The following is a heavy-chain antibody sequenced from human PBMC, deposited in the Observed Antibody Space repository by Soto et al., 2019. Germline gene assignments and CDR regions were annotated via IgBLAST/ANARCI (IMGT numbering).Heavy chain of an antibody. Sequence: PSETLSLTCAVYGGSFSDYYWSWIRQPPGKGLEWIGEINHSGSTNYNPSLKSRVTISVDTSKNQFSLKLSSVTAADTAVYYCAREYSYGTPFFDYWGQGTLVTVSS. V-gene: IGHV4-34*01. CDR2: INHSGST. D-gene: IGHD5-18*01. CDR1: GGSFSDYY. J-gene: IGHJ4*02. CDR3: AREYSYGTPFFDY.